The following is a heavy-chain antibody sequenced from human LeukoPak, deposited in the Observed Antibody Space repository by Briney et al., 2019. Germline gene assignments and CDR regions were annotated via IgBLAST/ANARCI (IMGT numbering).Heavy chain of an antibody. CDR3: VREKDWIQPFNWFDP. Sequence: GASVKVSCKASGYTFTSYYMHWVRQAPGQGLEWMGIINPSGGSTSYAQKFQGRVTMTRDTSTSTVYMELSSLRSEDTAVYYCVREKDWIQPFNWFDPWGQGTLVTVSS. D-gene: IGHD5-18*01. V-gene: IGHV1-46*01. CDR1: GYTFTSYY. J-gene: IGHJ5*02. CDR2: INPSGGST.